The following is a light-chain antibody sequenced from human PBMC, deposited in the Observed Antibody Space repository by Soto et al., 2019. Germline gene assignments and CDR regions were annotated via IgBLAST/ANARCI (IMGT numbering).Light chain of an antibody. Sequence: EVVLTQSPATLSLSPGERATLSCRASQSVSNYLAWYQQKPGQAPRLLLFDASIRANGIPARFSGSGSGTDFTLTISSLEPEDFAVYYCQQRRKWPKTFGQGTNLEIK. CDR3: QQRRKWPKT. CDR1: QSVSNY. V-gene: IGKV3-11*01. CDR2: DAS. J-gene: IGKJ2*01.